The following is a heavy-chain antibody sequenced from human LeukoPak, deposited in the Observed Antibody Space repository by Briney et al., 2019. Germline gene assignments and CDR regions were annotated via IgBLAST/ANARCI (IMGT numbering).Heavy chain of an antibody. CDR2: INPSGGST. J-gene: IGHJ4*02. Sequence: GASVKVSCKASGYTFTSYFMHWVRQAPGQGLEWMGIINPSGGSTSYAQKFQGRATMTRDTSTSAVYMALCSLRSEDTAVYYCARGTRDGYNPFDYWGQGTLVTVSS. D-gene: IGHD5-24*01. V-gene: IGHV1-46*01. CDR3: ARGTRDGYNPFDY. CDR1: GYTFTSYF.